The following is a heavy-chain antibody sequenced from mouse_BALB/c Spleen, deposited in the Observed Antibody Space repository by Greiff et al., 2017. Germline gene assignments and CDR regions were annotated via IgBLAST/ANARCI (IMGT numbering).Heavy chain of an antibody. D-gene: IGHD2-13*01. Sequence: EVQVVESGGGLVKPGGSLKLSCAASGFTFSDYYMYWVRQTPEKRLEWVATISDGGSYTYYPDSVKGRFTISRDNAKNNLYLQMSSLKSEDTAMYYCARDGDGDYENAMDYWGQGTSVTVSS. CDR2: ISDGGSYT. V-gene: IGHV5-4*02. CDR3: ARDGDGDYENAMDY. J-gene: IGHJ4*01. CDR1: GFTFSDYY.